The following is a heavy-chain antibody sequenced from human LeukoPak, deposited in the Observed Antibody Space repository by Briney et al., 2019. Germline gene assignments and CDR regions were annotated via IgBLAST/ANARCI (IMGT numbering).Heavy chain of an antibody. J-gene: IGHJ3*02. Sequence: GGSLRLSCAASGFTFSSYEMNWVRQAPGKGLEWVSYISSSGSTIYYADSVKGRFTISRDNAKNSLYLQMNSLRAEDTAVYYCARDKRQVIVATMFLDAFDIWGQGTMVTVSS. CDR3: ARDKRQVIVATMFLDAFDI. CDR1: GFTFSSYE. V-gene: IGHV3-48*03. CDR2: ISSSGSTI. D-gene: IGHD5-12*01.